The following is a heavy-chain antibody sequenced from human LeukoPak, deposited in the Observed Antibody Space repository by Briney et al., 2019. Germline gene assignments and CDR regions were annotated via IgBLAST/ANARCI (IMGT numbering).Heavy chain of an antibody. CDR2: FYYNRST. J-gene: IGHJ4*02. CDR3: VTIDYSYDSGAHKWGPLAY. D-gene: IGHD3-22*01. V-gene: IGHV4-39*01. CDR1: DDAINSRRYY. Sequence: PSETLPLTCSIPDDAINSRRYYTGCMRQSPGKGLVWTWSFYYNRSTYVNRSLRSHRALFVDTSKNQFSLKVTSVTASDTAVYYCVTIDYSYDSGAHKWGPLAYWGQGIQVTVSS.